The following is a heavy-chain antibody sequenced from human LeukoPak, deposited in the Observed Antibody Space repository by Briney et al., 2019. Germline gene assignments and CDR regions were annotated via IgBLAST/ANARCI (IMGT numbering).Heavy chain of an antibody. CDR1: GYTFTGYY. J-gene: IGHJ6*03. CDR3: ARGVSGIYYYYYMDV. V-gene: IGHV1-2*02. CDR2: INPNSGGT. D-gene: IGHD2-21*01. Sequence: ASVKVSCKASGYTFTGYYMHWVRQAPGQGLEWMGWINPNSGGTNYAQKFQGRVTMTRDTSISTAYMELSRLGSDDTAVYYCARGVSGIYYYYYMDVWGKGTTVTISS.